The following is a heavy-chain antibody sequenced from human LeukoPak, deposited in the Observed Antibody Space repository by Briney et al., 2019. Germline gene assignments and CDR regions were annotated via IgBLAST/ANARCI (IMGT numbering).Heavy chain of an antibody. J-gene: IGHJ3*02. V-gene: IGHV3-11*01. CDR3: ARFIGPVHAEYTVVHDAFDI. D-gene: IGHD4-23*01. CDR1: GFTFSDYY. CDR2: ISSSGSTI. Sequence: GGSLRLSCAASGFTFSDYYMSWIRQAPGKGLEWVSYISSSGSTIYYADSVKGRFTISRGNAKNSLYLQMNSLRAEDTAVYYCARFIGPVHAEYTVVHDAFDIWGQGTMVTVSS.